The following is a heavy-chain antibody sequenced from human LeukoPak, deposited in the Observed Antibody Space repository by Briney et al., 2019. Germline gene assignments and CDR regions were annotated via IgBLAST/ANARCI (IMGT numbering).Heavy chain of an antibody. CDR3: TRVGSSSWIYYYYGMDV. V-gene: IGHV3-49*04. CDR2: IRSKAYGGTT. D-gene: IGHD6-13*01. J-gene: IGHJ6*02. Sequence: GGSLRLSCTASGFTFGDYAMSWVRQAPGKGLEWVGFIRSKAYGGTTEYAASVKGRFTISRDDSKSIAYLQMNSLKTEDTAVYYCTRVGSSSWIYYYYGMDVWGQGTTVTVSS. CDR1: GFTFGDYA.